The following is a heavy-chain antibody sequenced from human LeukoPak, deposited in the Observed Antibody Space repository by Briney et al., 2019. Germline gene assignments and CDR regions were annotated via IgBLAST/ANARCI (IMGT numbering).Heavy chain of an antibody. V-gene: IGHV3-7*03. CDR1: GFTFSSYW. CDR3: ARMGYDSSGNFDY. CDR2: IKQDGSEK. D-gene: IGHD3-22*01. Sequence: GGSLRLSCAASGFTFSSYWMSWVRQAPGKGLEWVANIKQDGSEKYYVDSVKGRFTISRDNAKNSLYLQMNSLRAEDTAVYYCARMGYDSSGNFDYWGQGTLVTVSS. J-gene: IGHJ4*02.